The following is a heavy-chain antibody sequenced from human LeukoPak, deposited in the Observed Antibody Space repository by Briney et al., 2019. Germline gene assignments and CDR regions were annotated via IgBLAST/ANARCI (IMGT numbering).Heavy chain of an antibody. Sequence: SQTLSLTCAISGDSVSSNSAAWNWIRQSPSRGLEWLGRTYYRSKWYNDYTVSVKSRIIINPDTSKNEFSLQLNSVTPDDTAVYYCARQRVQSGSGWIFDYWGQGILVTVSS. J-gene: IGHJ4*02. V-gene: IGHV6-1*01. CDR2: TYYRSKWYN. CDR3: ARQRVQSGSGWIFDY. D-gene: IGHD6-19*01. CDR1: GDSVSSNSAA.